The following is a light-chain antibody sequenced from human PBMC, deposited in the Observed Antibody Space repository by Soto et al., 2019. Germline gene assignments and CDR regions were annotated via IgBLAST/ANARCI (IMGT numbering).Light chain of an antibody. CDR1: QSVGSKY. V-gene: IGKV3-20*01. CDR3: QQYGSSPPMYA. J-gene: IGKJ2*01. CDR2: GGS. Sequence: ERVLTQSPGTLSLSPGERATLSCRASQSVGSKYLAWYQQKPGQAPRLLIYGGSSRATGIPDRFSGSGSGTDFTLTISRLEPEDFAVYYCQQYGSSPPMYAFGQGTKLEIK.